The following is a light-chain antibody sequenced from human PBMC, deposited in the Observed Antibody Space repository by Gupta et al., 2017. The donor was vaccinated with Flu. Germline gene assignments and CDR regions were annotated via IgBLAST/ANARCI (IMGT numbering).Light chain of an antibody. CDR2: YAS. V-gene: IGKV6-21*01. J-gene: IGKJ1*01. Sequence: EFVLSQHPDFQSVTPKERVTITCRASQNIGGALHWYQQKPDQSPKVLIKYASQFVTGVPSRFSGSGSGTDFTLTINGLETEDAATYYCHQSSDLPWTFGQGTKVEIK. CDR3: HQSSDLPWT. CDR1: QNIGGA.